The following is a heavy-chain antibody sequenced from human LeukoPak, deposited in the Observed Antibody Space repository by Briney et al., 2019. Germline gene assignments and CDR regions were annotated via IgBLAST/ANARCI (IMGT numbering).Heavy chain of an antibody. CDR2: ISNDGSIK. D-gene: IGHD1-7*01. J-gene: IGHJ4*02. CDR3: AKAPLGLSLDS. Sequence: PGGSLRLSCAASGLTFRAYGMHWVRQAPGKGLEWVAVISNDGSIKHYADSVKGRFTISRDNSKNTLFLQMDSLRVEDTAVYYCAKAPLGLSLDSWGQGTLVTVSS. V-gene: IGHV3-30*18. CDR1: GLTFRAYG.